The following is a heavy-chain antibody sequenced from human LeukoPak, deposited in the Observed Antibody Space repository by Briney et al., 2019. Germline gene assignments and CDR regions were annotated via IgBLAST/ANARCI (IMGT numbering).Heavy chain of an antibody. D-gene: IGHD3-10*01. CDR2: IT. J-gene: IGHJ4*02. CDR3: ARGGDSYFDY. CDR1: GLTFSTYS. Sequence: PGVSLRLSCAAPGLTFSTYSMNWVRQAPGKGLEWVSSITDSVKGRFTISRDNAKNLLYLQMNSLRAEDTAVYYCARGGDSYFDYWGRGTLVTVSS. V-gene: IGHV3-21*01.